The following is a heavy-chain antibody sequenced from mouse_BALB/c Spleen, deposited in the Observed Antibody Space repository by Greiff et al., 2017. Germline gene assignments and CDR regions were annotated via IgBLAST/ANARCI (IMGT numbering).Heavy chain of an antibody. CDR3: ARGREIYYYGSSYDSMDY. CDR2: ISSGGST. Sequence: EVQVVESGGGLVKPGGSLKLSCAASGFTFSSYAMSWVRQTPEKRLEWVASISSGGSTYYPDSVKGRFTISRDNARNILYLQMSSLRSEDTAMYYCARGREIYYYGSSYDSMDYWGQGTSVTVSS. V-gene: IGHV5-6-5*01. D-gene: IGHD1-1*01. CDR1: GFTFSSYA. J-gene: IGHJ4*01.